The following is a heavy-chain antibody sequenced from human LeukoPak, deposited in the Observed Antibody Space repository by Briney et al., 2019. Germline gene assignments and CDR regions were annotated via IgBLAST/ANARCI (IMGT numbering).Heavy chain of an antibody. Sequence: GGSLRLSCAASGFSFSNYAMSWVRQAPARGLEWVSSLRGNGDTFYADSVKGRFTLSRDDSRNTVYLQLNNLRVEDTAVYYCAKANWVSNADAVWWGQGTLVTVSS. CDR1: GFSFSNYA. V-gene: IGHV3-23*01. CDR2: LRGNGDT. D-gene: IGHD1-1*01. CDR3: AKANWVSNADAVW. J-gene: IGHJ4*02.